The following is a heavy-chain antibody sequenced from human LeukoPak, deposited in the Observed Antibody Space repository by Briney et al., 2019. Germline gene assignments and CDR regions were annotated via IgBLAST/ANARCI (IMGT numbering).Heavy chain of an antibody. CDR3: ARRRVCSGGSCGAFDI. J-gene: IGHJ3*02. CDR2: IYTSGST. Sequence: SETLSLTCTVSGGSISSYYWSWIRQPAGKGLEWIVRIYTSGSTNYNPSLKSRVTMSVDTSKNQFSLKLSSVTAADTAVYYCARRRVCSGGSCGAFDIWGQGTMVTVSS. D-gene: IGHD2-15*01. V-gene: IGHV4-4*07. CDR1: GGSISSYY.